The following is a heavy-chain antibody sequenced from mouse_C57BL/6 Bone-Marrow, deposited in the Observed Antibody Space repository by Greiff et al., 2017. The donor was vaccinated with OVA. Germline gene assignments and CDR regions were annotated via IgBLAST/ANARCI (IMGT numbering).Heavy chain of an antibody. Sequence: DVKLVESGPELVKPGDSVKISCKASGYSFTGYFMNWVMQSHGKSLEWIGRINPYNGDTFYNQKFKGKATLTVDKSSSTAHMELRSLTSEDSAVYYCARYYGSSDYWGQGTSVTVSS. CDR2: INPYNGDT. D-gene: IGHD1-1*01. V-gene: IGHV1-20*01. J-gene: IGHJ4*01. CDR3: ARYYGSSDY. CDR1: GYSFTGYF.